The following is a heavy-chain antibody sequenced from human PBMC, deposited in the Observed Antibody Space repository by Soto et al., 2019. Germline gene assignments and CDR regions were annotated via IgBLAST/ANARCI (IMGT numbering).Heavy chain of an antibody. V-gene: IGHV1-69*13. J-gene: IGHJ4*02. CDR3: AREGISEGYFDQ. CDR2: IIPIFGTA. D-gene: IGHD2-15*01. Sequence: SVKVSCKASGGTFSSYAISWVRQAPGQGLEWMGGIIPIFGTANYAQKFQGRVTITADESTSTAYMELSSLRSEDTAVYYCAREGISEGYFDQWGQGTLVTVSS. CDR1: GGTFSSYA.